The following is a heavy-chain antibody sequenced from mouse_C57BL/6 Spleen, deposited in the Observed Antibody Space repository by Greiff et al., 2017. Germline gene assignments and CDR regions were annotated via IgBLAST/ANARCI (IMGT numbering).Heavy chain of an antibody. CDR3: ARRGYDAWFAY. Sequence: EVKLVESGGGLVKPGGSLKLSCAASGFTFSDYGMHWVRQAPEKGLEWVAYISSGSSTIYSAETVKGRFTISRENAKNTLFLQMTCLWSDDTAMYYCARRGYDAWFAYGGQGTLVTVSA. J-gene: IGHJ3*01. D-gene: IGHD2-2*01. CDR1: GFTFSDYG. CDR2: ISSGSSTI. V-gene: IGHV5-17*01.